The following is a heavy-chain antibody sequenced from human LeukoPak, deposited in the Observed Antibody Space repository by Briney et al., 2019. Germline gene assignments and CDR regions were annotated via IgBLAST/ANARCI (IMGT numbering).Heavy chain of an antibody. D-gene: IGHD3-16*02. J-gene: IGHJ4*02. V-gene: IGHV3-23*01. CDR3: AKVPPLRLGELSLYFDY. Sequence: RGSLRLSCAASGFTFSSYAMSWVRQAPGKGLEWVSAISGSGGSTYYADSVKGRFTISRDNSKSTLYLQMNSLRAEDTAVYYCAKVPPLRLGELSLYFDYWGQGTLVTVSS. CDR2: ISGSGGST. CDR1: GFTFSSYA.